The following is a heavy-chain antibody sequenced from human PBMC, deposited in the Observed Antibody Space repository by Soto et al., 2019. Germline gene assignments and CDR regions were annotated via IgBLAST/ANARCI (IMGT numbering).Heavy chain of an antibody. J-gene: IGHJ3*02. CDR2: FLPVFTTA. D-gene: IGHD4-17*01. CDR3: ARDGVDVSRTTVRHGALDI. Sequence: QVQLVQSGAEVKKPGSSVKVSCKASGGSFSTYGISWVRQAPGQGLEWMGGFLPVFTTAKYAQKFQGRVSITADESTYTAYMELSSLRSEDTAVYFCARDGVDVSRTTVRHGALDIWGQGTVVTVS. CDR1: GGSFSTYG. V-gene: IGHV1-69*01.